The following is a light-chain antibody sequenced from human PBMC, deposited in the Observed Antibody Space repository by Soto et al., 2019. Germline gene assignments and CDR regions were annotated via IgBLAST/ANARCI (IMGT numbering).Light chain of an antibody. Sequence: DIQMTQSPSSLSASVGDRVTITCKASQDISNYLNWYQQKPGKAPKLLIYDASTVETGVPTRFSGSGSGTDFTFTISSLQPEDIATYYRQQYDNLPITFGQGTRLEIK. J-gene: IGKJ5*01. CDR1: QDISNY. CDR2: DAS. V-gene: IGKV1-33*01. CDR3: QQYDNLPIT.